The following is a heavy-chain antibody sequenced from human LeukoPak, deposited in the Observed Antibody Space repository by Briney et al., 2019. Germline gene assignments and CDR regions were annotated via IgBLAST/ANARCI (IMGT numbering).Heavy chain of an antibody. Sequence: GGSLRLSCAASGFTVITNDMTWVRQAPGKGLEWVSVLYSDGNTKYADSVQGRFTLSRDNSKNTLYLEMNSLSPDDTAVYYCARGVEPLAANTLAYWGQGTLVTVSS. CDR3: ARGVEPLAANTLAY. CDR1: GFTVITND. D-gene: IGHD1-14*01. J-gene: IGHJ4*02. CDR2: LYSDGNT. V-gene: IGHV3-53*01.